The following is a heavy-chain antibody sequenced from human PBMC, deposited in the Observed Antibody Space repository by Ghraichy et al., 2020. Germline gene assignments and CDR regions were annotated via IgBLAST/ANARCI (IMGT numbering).Heavy chain of an antibody. V-gene: IGHV3-21*01. D-gene: IGHD5-18*01. Sequence: GGSLRLSCAASGFTFSSYSMNWVRQAPGKGLEWVSSISSSSSYIYYADSVKGRFTISRDNAKNSLYLQINSLRAEDTAVYYCARGGPVLDVDTAMVGYYYYYGMDVWGQGTTVTVSS. CDR1: GFTFSSYS. J-gene: IGHJ6*02. CDR3: ARGGPVLDVDTAMVGYYYYYGMDV. CDR2: ISSSSSYI.